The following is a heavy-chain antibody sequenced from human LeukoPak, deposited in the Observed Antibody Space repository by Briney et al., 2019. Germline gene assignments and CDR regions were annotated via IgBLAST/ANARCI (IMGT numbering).Heavy chain of an antibody. D-gene: IGHD3-10*01. Sequence: GGSLRLSCAASGFTVSSYYMSWVRQAPGKGLEWVSVIYSSGSTYYADSVKGRFTISRHNSKNKLYLQMNSLRAEDTAVYYCARDRGGGTPAGWYFDLWGRGTLVTVSS. CDR2: IYSSGST. CDR3: ARDRGGGTPAGWYFDL. CDR1: GFTVSSYY. V-gene: IGHV3-53*01. J-gene: IGHJ2*01.